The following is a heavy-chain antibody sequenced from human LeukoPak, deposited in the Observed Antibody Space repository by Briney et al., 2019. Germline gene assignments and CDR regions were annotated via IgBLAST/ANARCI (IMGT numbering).Heavy chain of an antibody. CDR3: ARAPAEVYGSGSYYYFDY. V-gene: IGHV1-2*04. CDR2: INPNSGGT. D-gene: IGHD3-10*01. J-gene: IGHJ4*02. CDR1: GYTFTGYY. Sequence: ASVTVSCKASGYTFTGYYMHWVRQAPGRGLEWMGWINPNSGGTNYAQKFQGWVTMTRDTSISTAYMELSRLRSDDTAVYYCARAPAEVYGSGSYYYFDYWGQGTLVTVSS.